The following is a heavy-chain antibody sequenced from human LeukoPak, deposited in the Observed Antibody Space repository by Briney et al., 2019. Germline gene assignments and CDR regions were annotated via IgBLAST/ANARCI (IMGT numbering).Heavy chain of an antibody. D-gene: IGHD2-2*01. CDR3: ARYCSSTSCNGFDY. J-gene: IGHJ4*02. V-gene: IGHV3-23*01. Sequence: GGSLRLSCAASGFTFSSYAMSWVRQAPGKGLEWVSAISGSGGSTCYADSVKGRFTISRDNAKNSLYLQMNSLRAEDTAVYYCARYCSSTSCNGFDYWGQGTLVTVSS. CDR2: ISGSGGST. CDR1: GFTFSSYA.